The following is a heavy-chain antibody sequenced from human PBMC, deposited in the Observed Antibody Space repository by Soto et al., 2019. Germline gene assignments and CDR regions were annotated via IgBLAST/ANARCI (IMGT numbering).Heavy chain of an antibody. D-gene: IGHD1-26*01. CDR2: ISGSGGST. J-gene: IGHJ4*02. Sequence: GESLKISCAASGFTFSSYAMSWVRQAPGKGLEWVSAISGSGGSTYYADSVKGRFTISRDNSKNTLYLQMNSLRAEDTAVYYCAREHGRGAGDYWGQGTLVTVSS. CDR3: AREHGRGAGDY. V-gene: IGHV3-23*01. CDR1: GFTFSSYA.